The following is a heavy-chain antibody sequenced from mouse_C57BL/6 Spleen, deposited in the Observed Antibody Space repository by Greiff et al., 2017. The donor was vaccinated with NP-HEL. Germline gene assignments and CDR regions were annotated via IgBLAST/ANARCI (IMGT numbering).Heavy chain of an antibody. J-gene: IGHJ2*01. CDR3: AREDYGGCFDY. D-gene: IGHD2-4*01. CDR2: IYPGDGDT. Sequence: QVQLQQSGAELVKPGASVKISCKASGYAFSSYWMNWVKQRPGKGLEWIGQIYPGDGDTNYYGKFKGKATLTADKSSSTAYMQLSSLTSEDSAVYFCAREDYGGCFDYWGQGTTLTVSS. V-gene: IGHV1-80*01. CDR1: GYAFSSYW.